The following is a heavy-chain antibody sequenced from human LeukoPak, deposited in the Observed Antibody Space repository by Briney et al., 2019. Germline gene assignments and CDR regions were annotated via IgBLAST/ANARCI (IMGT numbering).Heavy chain of an antibody. CDR3: ARVGREYSNSSPPDY. D-gene: IGHD6-6*01. J-gene: IGHJ4*02. V-gene: IGHV3-15*05. Sequence: GGSLRLSCAASGFTFSNAWMSWVRQAPGKGLEWVGRIKSKYDGGTTDYAAPVKGRFTISRDDSKNTLYLQMNSLRVEDTAMYYCARVGREYSNSSPPDYWGQGTLVTVSS. CDR2: IKSKYDGGTT. CDR1: GFTFSNAW.